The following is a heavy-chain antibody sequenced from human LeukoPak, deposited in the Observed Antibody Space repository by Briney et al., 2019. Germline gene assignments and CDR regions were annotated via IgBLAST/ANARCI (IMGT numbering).Heavy chain of an antibody. J-gene: IGHJ4*02. CDR2: IYYSGST. Sequence: PSETLSLTCTVSGGSISSSSYYWGWIRQPPGKGLEWIGSIYYSGSTYYNPSLKSRVTISVDTSKNQFSLKLSSVTAADTAVYYCAREMRVGATRGMDYWGQGTLVTVSS. D-gene: IGHD1-26*01. CDR1: GGSISSSSYY. CDR3: AREMRVGATRGMDY. V-gene: IGHV4-39*07.